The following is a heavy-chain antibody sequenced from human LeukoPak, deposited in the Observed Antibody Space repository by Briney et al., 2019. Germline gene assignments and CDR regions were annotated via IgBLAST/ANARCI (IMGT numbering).Heavy chain of an antibody. J-gene: IGHJ4*02. D-gene: IGHD3-22*01. CDR1: RGSISSYY. V-gene: IGHV4-59*01. CDR3: ARVRVSSGSHPWYFDY. CDR2: IYYSGST. Sequence: SETLSLTCTVSRGSISSYYWSWIRQPPGQGLEWVGYIYYSGSTDYNPSLKSRVNISVDTSKNQFSLKLSSVTAADTAVYFCARVRVSSGSHPWYFDYWGQGTLVTVSS.